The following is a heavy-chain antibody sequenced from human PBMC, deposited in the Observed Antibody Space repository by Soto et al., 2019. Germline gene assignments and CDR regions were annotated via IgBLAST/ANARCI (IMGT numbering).Heavy chain of an antibody. CDR1: GFTFRTYS. V-gene: IGHV3-30-3*01. CDR2: ISYDGTNK. CDR3: ARVYSSLDYGIDY. Sequence: GGSLRLSCAASGFTFRTYSMHWVRQAPGKGLEWVAVISYDGTNKYHADSVKGRFTISRDNSKNTLSLEMNSLRPEDTAVYYCARVYSSLDYGIDYWGQGTLVTVSS. J-gene: IGHJ4*02. D-gene: IGHD6-19*01.